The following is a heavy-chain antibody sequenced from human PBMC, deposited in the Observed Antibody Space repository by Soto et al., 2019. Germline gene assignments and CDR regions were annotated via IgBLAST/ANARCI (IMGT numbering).Heavy chain of an antibody. CDR1: GYTLTELS. D-gene: IGHD3-16*01. Sequence: ASVKVSCKVSGYTLTELSIHWVRQAPGKGLEWMGSFDPEDGESSYAQKFQGRVTMTEDTSTDTAYMVLSSLRSEDTAVYYCARDGGYSHGMDVWGQGTTVTVSS. V-gene: IGHV1-24*01. CDR2: FDPEDGES. CDR3: ARDGGYSHGMDV. J-gene: IGHJ6*02.